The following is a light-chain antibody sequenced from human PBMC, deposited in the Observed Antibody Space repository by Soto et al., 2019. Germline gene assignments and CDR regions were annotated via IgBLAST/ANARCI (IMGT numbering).Light chain of an antibody. Sequence: QSALTQPASVSGSPGQSITISCTGTSSDVGGYNYVSWYQQHPGKAPKLMIYAVSNRPSGVSNRFSGSKSGNTASLTISGLQAEDEADYYCSSYAGRSPVVFGGGTKLTVL. CDR1: SSDVGGYNY. J-gene: IGLJ3*02. V-gene: IGLV2-14*01. CDR2: AVS. CDR3: SSYAGRSPVV.